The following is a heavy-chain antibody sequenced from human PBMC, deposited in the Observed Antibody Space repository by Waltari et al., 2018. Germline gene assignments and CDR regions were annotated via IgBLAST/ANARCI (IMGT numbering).Heavy chain of an antibody. V-gene: IGHV3-23*01. CDR1: GFTFSSYA. Sequence: EVQLLESGGDLVQPGGSLRLSCAASGFTFSSYAMSWVRQAPGKGLEWVSGISDSGGSTYYADSVKGRFTISRDNSKNTLYLQMNSLRAEDTAVYYCAKPFDDFWSLDYWGQGTLVTVSS. D-gene: IGHD3-3*01. CDR2: ISDSGGST. CDR3: AKPFDDFWSLDY. J-gene: IGHJ4*02.